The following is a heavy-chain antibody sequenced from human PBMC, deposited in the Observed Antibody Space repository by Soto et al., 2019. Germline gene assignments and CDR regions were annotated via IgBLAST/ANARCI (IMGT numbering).Heavy chain of an antibody. D-gene: IGHD3-22*01. CDR2: VWYDGDNK. V-gene: IGHV3-33*01. CDR1: GFNFSSYG. CDR3: ARSLWGARNGYYRVGGEWSFDY. J-gene: IGHJ4*02. Sequence: QVQVVESGGGVVQPGRSLRLSCAASGFNFSSYGMHWVRQAPGKGLEWVALVWYDGDNKYYADSVKGRFTISRDNAKNRLYREMNSLRVEDTAVYYCARSLWGARNGYYRVGGEWSFDYWGQGTLVTVSS.